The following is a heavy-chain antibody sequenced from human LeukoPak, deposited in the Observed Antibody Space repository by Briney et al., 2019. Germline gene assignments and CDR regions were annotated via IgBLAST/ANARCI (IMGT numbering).Heavy chain of an antibody. J-gene: IGHJ4*02. V-gene: IGHV3-48*03. CDR1: GFTFDDYA. CDR3: AMLPYYYDSSGRPNIDY. D-gene: IGHD3-22*01. CDR2: ISSSGSMI. Sequence: GGSLRLSCAASGFTFDDYAMHWVRQAPGKGLEWVSYISSSGSMINYADSVKGRFTISRDNAKNSLYLQMNSLRAEDTAVYYCAMLPYYYDSSGRPNIDYWGQGTLVTVSS.